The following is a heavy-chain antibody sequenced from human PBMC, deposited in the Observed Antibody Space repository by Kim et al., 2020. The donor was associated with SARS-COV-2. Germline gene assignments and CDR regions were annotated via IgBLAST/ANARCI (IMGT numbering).Heavy chain of an antibody. Sequence: SLKSRVTVSVDTSKNQFSLKLSSVTAADTAVYYCASIAAAGPVGATTFDYWGQGTLVTVSS. D-gene: IGHD1-26*01. J-gene: IGHJ4*02. CDR3: ASIAAAGPVGATTFDY. V-gene: IGHV4-31*02.